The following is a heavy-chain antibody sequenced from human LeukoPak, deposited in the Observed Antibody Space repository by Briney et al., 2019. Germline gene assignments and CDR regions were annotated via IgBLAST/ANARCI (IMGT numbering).Heavy chain of an antibody. D-gene: IGHD5-18*01. CDR3: ARRYTYGSDFDH. Sequence: AASVRVSCKASGYTFTSYDINWVRQAHGQGLEWMGWINPVTGKTGYAQKFQGRVTVTSNSSINTAYMDLSGLRSEDTAVYFCARRYTYGSDFDHWGQGTLVTVSS. CDR2: INPVTGKT. V-gene: IGHV1-8*01. J-gene: IGHJ4*02. CDR1: GYTFTSYD.